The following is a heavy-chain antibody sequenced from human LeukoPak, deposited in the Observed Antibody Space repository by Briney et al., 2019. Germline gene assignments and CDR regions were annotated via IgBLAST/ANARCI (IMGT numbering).Heavy chain of an antibody. CDR3: ARDNNWGPGS. CDR2: IHPNSGVT. D-gene: IGHD7-27*01. J-gene: IGHJ5*02. V-gene: IGHV1-2*02. CDR1: GYTFTGHY. Sequence: ASVRVSCKASGYTFTGHYMHWVRQAPGQGLEWMGWIHPNSGVTNYAQKFQGRVTMTRDTSISTVYMELNRLTSDDTATYYCARDNNWGPGSWGQGTLVTVSS.